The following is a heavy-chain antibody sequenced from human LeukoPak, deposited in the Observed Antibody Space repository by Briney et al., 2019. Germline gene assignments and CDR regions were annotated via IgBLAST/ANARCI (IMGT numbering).Heavy chain of an antibody. D-gene: IGHD3-3*01. CDR3: ARGVIIRGYYYYYMDV. CDR1: GYSISSGYY. CDR2: IYHSGNT. Sequence: SETLSLTCTVSGYSISSGYYWGWIRQPPGKGLEWIGSIYHSGNTYYNPSLKSRVTISVDTSKNQFSLKLSSVTAADTAVYYCARGVIIRGYYYYYMDVWGKGTTVTVSS. J-gene: IGHJ6*03. V-gene: IGHV4-38-2*02.